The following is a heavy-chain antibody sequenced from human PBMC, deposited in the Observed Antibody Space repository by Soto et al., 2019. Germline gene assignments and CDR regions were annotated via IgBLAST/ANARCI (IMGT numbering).Heavy chain of an antibody. CDR1: GFTFSTYG. CDR3: ARAFTYYYDSSGLNWFDP. CDR2: ISYDGSDK. Sequence: GGSLRLSCAASGFTFSTYGMHWVRQAPGKGLEWVAVISYDGSDKYYADSVKGRFTISRDNAKNSLYLQMNSLRAEDTAVYYCARAFTYYYDSSGLNWFDPWGQGTLVTVSS. V-gene: IGHV3-30*03. J-gene: IGHJ5*02. D-gene: IGHD3-22*01.